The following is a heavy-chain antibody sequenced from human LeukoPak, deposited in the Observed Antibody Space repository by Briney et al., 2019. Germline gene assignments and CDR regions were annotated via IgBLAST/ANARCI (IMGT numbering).Heavy chain of an antibody. V-gene: IGHV3-74*03. Sequence: GGALRLSCAASGFTFCNYWMHWVRDGPGKGLVWVSRLNSDGRTTTYADSVKGRFTISRNNAKNTLYLQMNSLRAEDTAVYYCARGSDETVTISGWFDPWGQGTLVTVSS. CDR1: GFTFCNYW. CDR3: ARGSDETVTISGWFDP. J-gene: IGHJ5*02. D-gene: IGHD4-17*01. CDR2: LNSDGRTT.